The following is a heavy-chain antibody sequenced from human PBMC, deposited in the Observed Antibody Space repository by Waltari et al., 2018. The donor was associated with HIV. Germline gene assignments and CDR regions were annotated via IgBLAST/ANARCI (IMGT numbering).Heavy chain of an antibody. D-gene: IGHD5-18*01. CDR2: MNPNSGNT. Sequence: QVQLVQSGAEVKKPGASVKVSCKASGYTFTSYDINWVRQATGQGLEGMGWMNPNSGNTGYAQKCQGRVTMTRNTAISTAYMELSSLRSEDTAVYYCARFRLLNGYYYGMDVWGQGTTVTVSS. CDR1: GYTFTSYD. V-gene: IGHV1-8*01. J-gene: IGHJ6*02. CDR3: ARFRLLNGYYYGMDV.